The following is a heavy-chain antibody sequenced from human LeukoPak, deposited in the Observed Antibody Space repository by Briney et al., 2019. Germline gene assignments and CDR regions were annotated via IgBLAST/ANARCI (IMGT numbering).Heavy chain of an antibody. D-gene: IGHD3/OR15-3a*01. Sequence: GGSLRLSCAASGFTFSSYWMSWVRQAPGKGLEWVANIKQDGSEKYYVDSVKGRFTISRDNAKNSLYLQMNSLRAEDTAVYYCARELTSHSLDSGSDYWGQGTLVTVSS. CDR3: ARELTSHSLDSGSDY. CDR1: GFTFSSYW. CDR2: IKQDGSEK. V-gene: IGHV3-7*01. J-gene: IGHJ4*02.